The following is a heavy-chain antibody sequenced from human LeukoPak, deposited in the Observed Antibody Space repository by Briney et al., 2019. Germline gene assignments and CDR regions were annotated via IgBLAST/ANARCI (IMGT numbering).Heavy chain of an antibody. CDR2: IYSSGST. CDR3: ASANYYDSSHYY. Sequence: SETLSLTCTVSGGSISSYYWSWIRQPPGKGLEWIAYIYSSGSTNYNPSLKSRVTISIDTSKNQFSLKLSSVTAADTAVYYCASANYYDSSHYYWGQGTLVTVSS. D-gene: IGHD3-22*01. V-gene: IGHV4-59*12. J-gene: IGHJ4*02. CDR1: GGSISSYY.